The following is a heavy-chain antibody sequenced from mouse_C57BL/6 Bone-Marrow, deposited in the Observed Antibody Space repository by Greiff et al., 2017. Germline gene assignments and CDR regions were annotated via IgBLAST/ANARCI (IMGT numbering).Heavy chain of an antibody. V-gene: IGHV1-69*01. J-gene: IGHJ1*03. CDR1: GYTFTSYW. CDR2: IDPSDSNT. D-gene: IGHD2-1*01. CDR3: ARRRRWYDV. Sequence: QVQLQQPGAELVMPGASVKLSCKASGYTFTSYWMHWVKQRPGHGLEWIGEIDPSDSNTNYNQKFKGKSTLTVDKSSSTAYMTLSSLTSEDSAVYYCARRRRWYDVWGTGTTVTVAS.